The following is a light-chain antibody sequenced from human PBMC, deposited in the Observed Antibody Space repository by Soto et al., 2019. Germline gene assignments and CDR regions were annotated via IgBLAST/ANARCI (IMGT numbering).Light chain of an antibody. V-gene: IGKV1-5*01. J-gene: IGKJ2*01. Sequence: DIQMTQSPSTLSASVGDRVTITCRASQSISNLLAWYQQKPGTAPKFLIYDASTLESGVPSRFSGSGSGTEFTLTISCLQPVAFATYYCQQDSNYYTFGQGTKLEIK. CDR2: DAS. CDR1: QSISNL. CDR3: QQDSNYYT.